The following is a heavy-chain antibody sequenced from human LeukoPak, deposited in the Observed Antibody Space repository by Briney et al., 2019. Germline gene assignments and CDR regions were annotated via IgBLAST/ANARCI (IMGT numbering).Heavy chain of an antibody. V-gene: IGHV1-2*02. D-gene: IGHD3-16*01. Sequence: SVKVSCKTSGYVFVAYYMHWVRQAPGQGLEWVGWIKPNSGETNYAQKFQGRVTLTRETSISAAYMDLSRLRSDDTAVYYCARHGQGGHFDYWGQGTLVTVSS. CDR3: ARHGQGGHFDY. CDR1: GYVFVAYY. J-gene: IGHJ4*02. CDR2: IKPNSGET.